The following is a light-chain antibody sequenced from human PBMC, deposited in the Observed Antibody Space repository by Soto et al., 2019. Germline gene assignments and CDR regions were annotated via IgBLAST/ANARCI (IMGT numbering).Light chain of an antibody. CDR1: SSDAGGYNY. J-gene: IGLJ2*01. V-gene: IGLV2-14*01. CDR3: SSYTSSSPVV. CDR2: DVS. Sequence: QSALTQPASVSGSPGQSITISCTGTSSDAGGYNYVSWYQQHPGKAPKLMIYDVSNRPSGVSNRFSGSKSGNTASLTISGLQAEDEADCYCSSYTSSSPVVFGGGTKVTVL.